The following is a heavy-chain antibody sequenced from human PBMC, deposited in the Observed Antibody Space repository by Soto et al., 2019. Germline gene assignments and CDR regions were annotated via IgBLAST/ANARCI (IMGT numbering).Heavy chain of an antibody. J-gene: IGHJ2*01. CDR3: ARESHDILTGPPWVWYFDL. Sequence: QVQLQQWGAGPLRPLETLSLTCGVSGGSFSGYYWAWIRQSPGKGLEWIGEINDRGSINYNPSLKSRVSLSVDTSKNNYSLNLRSVPAAATAVYYCARESHDILTGPPWVWYFDLWGRGTLVTVSS. CDR1: GGSFSGYY. CDR2: INDRGSI. V-gene: IGHV4-34*01. D-gene: IGHD3-9*01.